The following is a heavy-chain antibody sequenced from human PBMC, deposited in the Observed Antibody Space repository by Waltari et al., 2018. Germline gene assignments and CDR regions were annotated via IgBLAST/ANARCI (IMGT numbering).Heavy chain of an antibody. Sequence: EVQLVQSGAEVKKPGATVKISCKASGYTFTDYYMHWVQQAPGKGLEWMGRVDPEDGETIYAEKFQGRVTITADTSTDTAYMELSSLRSEDTAVYYCATGHWNDGGFGDYFDYWGQGTLVTVSS. V-gene: IGHV1-69-2*01. D-gene: IGHD1-1*01. J-gene: IGHJ4*02. CDR2: VDPEDGET. CDR3: ATGHWNDGGFGDYFDY. CDR1: GYTFTDYY.